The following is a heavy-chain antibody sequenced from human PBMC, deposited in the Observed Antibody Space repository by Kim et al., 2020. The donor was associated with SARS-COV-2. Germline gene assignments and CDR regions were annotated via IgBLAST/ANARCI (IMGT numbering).Heavy chain of an antibody. CDR2: INSNDGGT. CDR3: AREVRTGVGVMLH. J-gene: IGHJ4*02. V-gene: IGHV1-46*01. CDR1: GYTFTNYY. D-gene: IGHD3-16*01. Sequence: ASVKVSCKASGYTFTNYYMHWVRQAPGQGLEWVGIINSNDGGTSYAQKFQGRVTVTRDTSTSTVYMELSSLRSEDTAMYYCAREVRTGVGVMLHWGQGSLVTVSS.